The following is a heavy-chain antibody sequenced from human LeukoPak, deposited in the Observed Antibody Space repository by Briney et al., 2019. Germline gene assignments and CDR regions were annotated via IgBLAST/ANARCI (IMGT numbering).Heavy chain of an antibody. CDR1: GFTFSSYS. Sequence: GGSLRLSCAASGFTFSSYSMNWVRQAPGKGLEWVSSVSSSSSYIYYADSVKGRFTISRDNAKNSLYLQMNSLRAEDTAVYYCASPIQITAAGTGAFDIWGQGTMVTVSS. CDR2: VSSSSSYI. J-gene: IGHJ3*02. V-gene: IGHV3-21*01. D-gene: IGHD6-13*01. CDR3: ASPIQITAAGTGAFDI.